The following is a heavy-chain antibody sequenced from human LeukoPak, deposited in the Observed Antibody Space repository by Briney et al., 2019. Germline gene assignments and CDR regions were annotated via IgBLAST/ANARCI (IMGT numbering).Heavy chain of an antibody. Sequence: SETLSRTCAVYGGSFSAYYWSWIRQPPGKGLEWIGEINHSGNTNYNPSLESRVTISVDTSKNQFSLKLSSVTAADTAVYYCARGRGDIVVVPAAVREPAFHYWGQGTLVTVSS. J-gene: IGHJ4*02. V-gene: IGHV4-34*01. D-gene: IGHD2-2*01. CDR1: GGSFSAYY. CDR2: INHSGNT. CDR3: ARGRGDIVVVPAAVREPAFHY.